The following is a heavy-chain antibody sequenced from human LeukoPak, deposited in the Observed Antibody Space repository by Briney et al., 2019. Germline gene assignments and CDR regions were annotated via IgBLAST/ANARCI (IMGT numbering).Heavy chain of an antibody. CDR3: AGGPSGTAFDD. CDR2: IYTSGNT. Sequence: SETLSLTCAVSGISISTYYWSWIRQPAGKGLEWIGRIYTSGNTNYQPSLKSRLTISVDKSKNHLSLKLSSLTAADTAFYYCAGGPSGTAFDDWGHGTLVTVSS. V-gene: IGHV4-4*07. CDR1: GISISTYY. J-gene: IGHJ4*01. D-gene: IGHD1-1*01.